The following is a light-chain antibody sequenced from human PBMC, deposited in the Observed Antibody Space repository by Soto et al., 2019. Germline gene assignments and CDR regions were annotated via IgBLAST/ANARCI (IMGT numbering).Light chain of an antibody. CDR2: DAS. Sequence: EDALTQSPGTLSLSPGERATLSCRASQSVSSSDLAWYQQKPGQAPRLLMYDASSRATGIPDRFSGSGSGTDFTLTISRLDPEDFAVYYCQQYGSSSWTFGQGTKVEIK. V-gene: IGKV3-20*01. CDR3: QQYGSSSWT. CDR1: QSVSSSD. J-gene: IGKJ1*01.